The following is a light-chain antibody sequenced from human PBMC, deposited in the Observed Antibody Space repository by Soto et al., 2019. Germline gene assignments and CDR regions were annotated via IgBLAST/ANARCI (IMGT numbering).Light chain of an antibody. Sequence: EIVLTQSPATLSLSPGERATLSCRASQSISSYLAWYQQKPGQAPRLLIYDSSNWATGIPARFSGSGSGTDFTLTISSLEPEDFAVYYCQQRSNGPAFTFGQGTKLEIK. CDR2: DSS. J-gene: IGKJ2*01. V-gene: IGKV3-11*01. CDR1: QSISSY. CDR3: QQRSNGPAFT.